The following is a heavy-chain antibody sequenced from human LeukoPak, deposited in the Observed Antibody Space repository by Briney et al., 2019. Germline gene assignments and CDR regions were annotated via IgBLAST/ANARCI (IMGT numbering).Heavy chain of an antibody. Sequence: PGGSLRLSCAASGFTFSSYSVNWVRRAQGQGLEGVSYISSSSGTIYYADSVKGRFTISRDNAKDSLFLQMNSLRDEDTAVYYCARDYDSSGYQSDYFDYWGQGTLVTVSS. D-gene: IGHD3-22*01. CDR1: GFTFSSYS. CDR3: ARDYDSSGYQSDYFDY. J-gene: IGHJ4*02. V-gene: IGHV3-48*02. CDR2: ISSSSGTI.